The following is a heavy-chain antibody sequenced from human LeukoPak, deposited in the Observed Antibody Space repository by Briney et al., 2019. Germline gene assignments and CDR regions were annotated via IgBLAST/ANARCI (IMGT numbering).Heavy chain of an antibody. D-gene: IGHD2-2*01. V-gene: IGHV3-72*01. CDR3: ARGCSSTSCYVDY. CDR1: GFTFSDRY. J-gene: IGHJ4*02. CDR2: TRNKANSYTT. Sequence: PGGSLRLSCAASGFTFSDRYMDWVRQAPGKGLEWVGRTRNKANSYTTEYAASVKGRFTISRDDSKNSLYLQMNSLKTEDTAVYYCARGCSSTSCYVDYWGQGTLVTVSS.